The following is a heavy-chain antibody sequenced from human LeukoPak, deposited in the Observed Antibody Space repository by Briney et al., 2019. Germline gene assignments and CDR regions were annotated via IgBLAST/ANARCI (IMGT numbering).Heavy chain of an antibody. D-gene: IGHD2-2*01. J-gene: IGHJ6*03. Sequence: PSETLSLTCTVSGGSISSGSYYWSWIRQPAGKGLEWIGRIYTSGSTNYNPSLKSRVTISVDTSKNQFSLKLSSVTAADTAVYYCAGDVPAAPWDCYYMDVWGKGTTVTVSS. CDR2: IYTSGST. CDR1: GGSISSGSYY. CDR3: AGDVPAAPWDCYYMDV. V-gene: IGHV4-61*02.